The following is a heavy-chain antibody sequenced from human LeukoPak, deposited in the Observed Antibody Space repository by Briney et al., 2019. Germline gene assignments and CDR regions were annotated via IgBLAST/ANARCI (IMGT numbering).Heavy chain of an antibody. V-gene: IGHV3-48*03. J-gene: IGHJ4*02. CDR1: GFTFSSYE. CDR3: ARLMGYSSSWYPSWDY. D-gene: IGHD6-13*01. CDR2: ISSSGSTI. Sequence: GGSLRLSCAASGFTFSSYEMNWVRQAPGKGLEWVSYISSSGSTIYYADSVKGRFTISGDNAKNSLYLQMNSLRAEDTAVYYCARLMGYSSSWYPSWDYWGQGTLVTVSS.